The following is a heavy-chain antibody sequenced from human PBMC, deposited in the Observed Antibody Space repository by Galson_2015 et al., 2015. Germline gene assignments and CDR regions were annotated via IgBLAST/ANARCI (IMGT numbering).Heavy chain of an antibody. CDR3: ARTRGGRDAFDL. J-gene: IGHJ3*01. CDR1: MRRSSHY. Sequence: MRRSSHYWGWIRQAPGKGLEWIGSVFKSGTTYDNPSLKSRVTISIDPSKNQFSLILVSVTAADAAVYYCARTRGGRDAFDLWGQGSTVAVSS. V-gene: IGHV4-39*01. D-gene: IGHD3-16*01. CDR2: VFKSGTT.